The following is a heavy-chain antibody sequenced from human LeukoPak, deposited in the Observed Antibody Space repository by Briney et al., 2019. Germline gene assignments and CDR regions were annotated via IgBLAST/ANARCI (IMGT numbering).Heavy chain of an antibody. CDR3: AQVSCPGVSCPSYYYGMDA. CDR2: ISGNGYNT. V-gene: IGHV3-23*01. Sequence: GGSLRLSCAASGFTFSNYAMTWVRQAPGKGLEGVSSISGNGYNTYYADSVKGRFTISRDNSKNTLFLQMNSLRAEDTALYYCAQVSCPGVSCPSYYYGMDAWGQGTTVTVSS. J-gene: IGHJ6*02. CDR1: GFTFSNYA. D-gene: IGHD2-15*01.